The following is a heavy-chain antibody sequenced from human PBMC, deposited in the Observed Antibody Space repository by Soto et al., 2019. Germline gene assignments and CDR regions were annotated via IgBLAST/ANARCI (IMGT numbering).Heavy chain of an antibody. CDR3: ARLGGYYQAFDS. CDR1: GGSISSSNW. CDR2: IYHSGTT. D-gene: IGHD3-22*01. J-gene: IGHJ4*02. Sequence: SETLSLTCAVSGGSISSSNWWSWVRQPPGKGLEWIGEIYHSGTTNYNPSLKSRVTISVDTSKNQFSLKLSSVTAADTAVYYCARLGGYYQAFDSWGQGTLVTVSS. V-gene: IGHV4-4*02.